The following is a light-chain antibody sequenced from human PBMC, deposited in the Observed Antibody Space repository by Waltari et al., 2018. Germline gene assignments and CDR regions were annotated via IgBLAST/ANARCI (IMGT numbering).Light chain of an antibody. V-gene: IGKV3-20*01. CDR1: QSVSSSY. CDR2: GAS. Sequence: EIVLTQSPGPLSLSPAARAIPTCRASQSVSSSYLAWYQQKPGQAPRLLIYGASSRATGIPDRFSGSGSGTDFTLTISRLEPEDFAVYYCQQYGSSPLTFGGGTKVEIK. CDR3: QQYGSSPLT. J-gene: IGKJ4*01.